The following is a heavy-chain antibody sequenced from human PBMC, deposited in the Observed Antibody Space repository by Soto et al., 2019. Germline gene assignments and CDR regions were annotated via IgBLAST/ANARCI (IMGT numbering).Heavy chain of an antibody. Sequence: GGSLRLSCAASGFTFSSYWMSWVRQAPGKGLEWVANIKQDGSEKYYVDSVKGRFTISRDNAKNSLYLQMNSLRAEDTAVYYCARERRVLEPPGGMDVWGKGTTVTVSS. J-gene: IGHJ6*03. CDR3: ARERRVLEPPGGMDV. CDR1: GFTFSSYW. CDR2: IKQDGSEK. V-gene: IGHV3-7*01. D-gene: IGHD1-1*01.